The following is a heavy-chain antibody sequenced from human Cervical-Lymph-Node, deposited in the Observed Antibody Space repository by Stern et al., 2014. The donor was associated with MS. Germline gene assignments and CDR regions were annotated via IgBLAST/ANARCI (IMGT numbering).Heavy chain of an antibody. Sequence: VQLGESGAEVKKPGSSVKVSCKASGGTFSSYAISWARQAPGQGLEWMGGITPIFGTANYAQKFQGRVTITADESTSPAYMELSSLRSEDTAVYYCARDFTVAGTNYYYGMDVWGQGTTVTVSS. CDR1: GGTFSSYA. D-gene: IGHD6-19*01. CDR2: ITPIFGTA. CDR3: ARDFTVAGTNYYYGMDV. J-gene: IGHJ6*02. V-gene: IGHV1-69*01.